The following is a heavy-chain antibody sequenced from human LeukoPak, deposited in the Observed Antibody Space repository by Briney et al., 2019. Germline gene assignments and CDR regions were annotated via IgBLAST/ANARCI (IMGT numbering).Heavy chain of an antibody. D-gene: IGHD2-15*01. V-gene: IGHV3-7*05. CDR2: INQDGSEK. J-gene: IGHJ3*02. CDR1: GCTFNNYW. Sequence: GGSLRLSCAASGCTFNNYWMSWVRQAPGKGLEWVAHINQDGSEKYYVDSVKGRFTISRDNAKNSLYLQMNSLREEDTGVCYWARDGGGDIVVAFAFDIWGQGTMVTVSS. CDR3: ARDGGGDIVVAFAFDI.